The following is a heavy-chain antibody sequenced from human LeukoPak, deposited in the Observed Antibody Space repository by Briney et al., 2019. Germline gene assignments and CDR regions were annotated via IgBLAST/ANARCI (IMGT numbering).Heavy chain of an antibody. CDR3: ARAPPYYYDSSGYYGLDAFDI. Sequence: GESLKISCKGSGYSFTSYWIGWVRQMPGKGLEWMGIIYPGGSDTRYGPAIQGQVTISAAKSISTAYLQWSSLKASDTAMYYCARAPPYYYDSSGYYGLDAFDIWGQGTMVTVSS. J-gene: IGHJ3*02. CDR1: GYSFTSYW. CDR2: IYPGGSDT. V-gene: IGHV5-51*01. D-gene: IGHD3-22*01.